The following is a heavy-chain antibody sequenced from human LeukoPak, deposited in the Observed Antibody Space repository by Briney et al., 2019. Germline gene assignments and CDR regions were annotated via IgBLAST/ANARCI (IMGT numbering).Heavy chain of an antibody. D-gene: IGHD3-22*01. V-gene: IGHV4-31*03. J-gene: IGHJ2*01. CDR3: ARHTDYYDSSGYYSLNWYFDL. Sequence: SQTLSLTCSVSGGSISSGGYYWSWIRQHPGEGLEWIGYNTYYNPSLKSRVTILVDTSKNQFSLKLSSVTAADTAVYYCARHTDYYDSSGYYSLNWYFDLWGRGTLVTVSS. CDR1: GGSISSGGYY. CDR2: NT.